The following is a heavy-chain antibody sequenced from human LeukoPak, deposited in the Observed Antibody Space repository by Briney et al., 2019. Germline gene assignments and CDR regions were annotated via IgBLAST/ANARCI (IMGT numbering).Heavy chain of an antibody. J-gene: IGHJ6*02. Sequence: SETLSLTCTVSGGSFSSTSYYWNWIRQPPGKGLEWIGSIHYSGDTSYNPSLNNRITISVDTSKNQFSLKLSSVTATDTAVYYCARQTRSGGSCFLFYSGMDVWGQGTTVTVSS. CDR2: IHYSGDT. CDR1: GGSFSSTSYY. V-gene: IGHV4-39*01. D-gene: IGHD2-15*01. CDR3: ARQTRSGGSCFLFYSGMDV.